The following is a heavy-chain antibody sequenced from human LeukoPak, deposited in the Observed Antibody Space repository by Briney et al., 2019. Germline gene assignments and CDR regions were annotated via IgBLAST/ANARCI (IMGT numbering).Heavy chain of an antibody. J-gene: IGHJ3*02. CDR2: IIPIFGTA. Sequence: ASVKVSCKASGGTFSSYAISWVRQAPGQGLEWMGGIIPIFGTANYAQKFQGRVTITADKSTSTAYMELSSLRSEDTAVYYCASNIAPRNAFDIWGQGTMVTVSS. V-gene: IGHV1-69*06. CDR3: ASNIAPRNAFDI. CDR1: GGTFSSYA. D-gene: IGHD2-21*01.